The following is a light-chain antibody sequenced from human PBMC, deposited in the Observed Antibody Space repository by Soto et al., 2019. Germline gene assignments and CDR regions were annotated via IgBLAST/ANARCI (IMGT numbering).Light chain of an antibody. CDR2: KAS. CDR3: QHYNSYSPYMYT. Sequence: DIQMTQSPSTLSGSVGDRVTITCRASQTISSWLAWYQQKPGKAPKLLIYKASTLKSGVPSRFSGSGSGTEFTLTISSLQPDDFATYYCQHYNSYSPYMYTFGQGTKVDIK. CDR1: QTISSW. V-gene: IGKV1-5*03. J-gene: IGKJ2*01.